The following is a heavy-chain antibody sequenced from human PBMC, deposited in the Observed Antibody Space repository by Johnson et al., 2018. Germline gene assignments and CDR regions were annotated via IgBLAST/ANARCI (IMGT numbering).Heavy chain of an antibody. D-gene: IGHD3-3*01. CDR2: ITMQPTGYGK. V-gene: IGHV3-73*01. CDR3: TGLRDDFHY. J-gene: IGHJ1*01. CDR1: GFTLSGSA. Sequence: VQLVESGGGLVQPGESLKVSCVGSGFTLSGSAMHWVRQAPGKGLEWVGRITMQPTGYGKLYAASLEGRFVISSDNSKKTVYMEMRSLNNEDTAVYYCTGLRDDFHYWGQGTLVTVSS.